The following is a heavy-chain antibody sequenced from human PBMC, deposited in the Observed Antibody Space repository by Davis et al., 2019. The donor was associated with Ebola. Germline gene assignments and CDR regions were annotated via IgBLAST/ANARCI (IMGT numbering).Heavy chain of an antibody. V-gene: IGHV1-18*01. CDR3: ATDGESSAHYYYYGMDV. CDR1: EYTFTSYD. D-gene: IGHD2-15*01. CDR2: ISAYNGNT. Sequence: AASVQVSCKASEYTFTSYDISWVRQAPGQGLEWMGWISAYNGNTNYAQKLEGRVTMTTDTSTSTAYMELSSLRSEDTAVYYCATDGESSAHYYYYGMDVWGQGTTVTVSS. J-gene: IGHJ6*02.